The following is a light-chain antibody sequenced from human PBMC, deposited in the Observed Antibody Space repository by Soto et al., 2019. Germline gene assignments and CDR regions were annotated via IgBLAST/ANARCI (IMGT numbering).Light chain of an antibody. CDR1: QSVSTY. J-gene: IGKJ1*01. Sequence: EIVLTQSPATLSLSPGARATLSCRASQSVSTYLAWYQQHPGQAPRLLIYDSSNRATGIPARFSGSGSGTDLTLTISSLEPEDFPVDYCPQYGSSGTFGQGTKVDIK. V-gene: IGKV3-11*01. CDR3: PQYGSSGT. CDR2: DSS.